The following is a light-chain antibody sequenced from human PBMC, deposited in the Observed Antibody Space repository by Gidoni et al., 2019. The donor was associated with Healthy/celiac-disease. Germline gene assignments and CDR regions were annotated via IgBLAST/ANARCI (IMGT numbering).Light chain of an antibody. V-gene: IGKV1-8*01. CDR3: QQYYSYLIT. J-gene: IGKJ5*01. Sequence: AIRMTPSPSSFSASTGDRVTITCRASQGISSYLAWYQQKPGKAPKLLIYAASTLQSGVPSRFSGSGSGTDFTLTISCLQSEEFATYYCQQYYSYLITFGQXTRLEIK. CDR2: AAS. CDR1: QGISSY.